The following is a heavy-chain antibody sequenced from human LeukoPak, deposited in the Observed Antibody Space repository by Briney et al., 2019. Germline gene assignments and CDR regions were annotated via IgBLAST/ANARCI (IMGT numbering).Heavy chain of an antibody. CDR3: ARDREVLWFGAPADMDV. J-gene: IGHJ6*03. CDR2: ISAYNGNT. Sequence: GASVKVSCKASGYTFTSYGISWVRQAPGQGLEWMGWISAYNGNTNYAQKFQGRVTMTRDTSISTAYMELSRLRSDDTAVYYCARDREVLWFGAPADMDVWGKGTTVTVSS. V-gene: IGHV1-18*01. D-gene: IGHD3-10*01. CDR1: GYTFTSYG.